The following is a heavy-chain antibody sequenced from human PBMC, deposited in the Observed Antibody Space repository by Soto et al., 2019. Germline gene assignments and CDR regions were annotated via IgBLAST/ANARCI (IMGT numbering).Heavy chain of an antibody. D-gene: IGHD1-1*01. J-gene: IGHJ4*02. CDR3: AKGRKTAHDDGLCAFDS. CDR1: GLTFRSYA. Sequence: GGSLRLSCVVSGLTFRSYAMSWVRQAPGKGLEWVSGISGGGGGTYYADSVKGRFTISRDPSTTTLFLDMYSLGAEDTAIYYCAKGRKTAHDDGLCAFDSWGQGVLVTVSS. V-gene: IGHV3-23*01. CDR2: ISGGGGGT.